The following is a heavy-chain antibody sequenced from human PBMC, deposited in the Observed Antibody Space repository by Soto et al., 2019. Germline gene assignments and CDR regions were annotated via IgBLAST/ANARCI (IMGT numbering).Heavy chain of an antibody. CDR3: ASGIMITFGGVLSP. CDR1: GYTFSDYV. V-gene: IGHV1-8*01. D-gene: IGHD3-16*01. CDR2: MNPNSGNT. J-gene: IGHJ5*02. Sequence: ASVKVSCKASGYTFSDYVISWVRQAPGRGLEWMGWMNPNSGNTGYAQKFQGRVTMTRNTSISTAYMELSSLRSEDTAVYYCASGIMITFGGVLSPWGQGTLVTVSS.